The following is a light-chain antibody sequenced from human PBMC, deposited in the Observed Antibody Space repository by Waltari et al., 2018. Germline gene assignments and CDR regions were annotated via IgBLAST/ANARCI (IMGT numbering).Light chain of an antibody. Sequence: QPVLTQPPSVSAAPGQRVTIPCTGSRSNIGAGSDVHWSQQFPGTAPKFLISGNSNRPSGVPDRFSGSKSGTSASLVISGLQAEDEADYYCQSYDNSLTGYYVFGTGTKVTVL. J-gene: IGLJ1*01. CDR3: QSYDNSLTGYYV. CDR2: GNS. V-gene: IGLV1-40*01. CDR1: RSNIGAGSD.